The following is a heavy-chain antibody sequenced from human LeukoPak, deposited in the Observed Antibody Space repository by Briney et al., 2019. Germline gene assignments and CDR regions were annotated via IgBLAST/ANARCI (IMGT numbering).Heavy chain of an antibody. CDR3: ARDGSGRDFSLDY. Sequence: GGSLRLSCVAWGFDIRLYYMSWVRQAPGEGLEWVADIRNDGTNIYNVDSVRGRFTISRDDAKNSLFLQMNSLKDEDTAVYYCARDGSGRDFSLDYWGQGTLVTVSS. CDR1: GFDIRLYY. J-gene: IGHJ4*02. CDR2: IRNDGTNI. D-gene: IGHD3-10*01. V-gene: IGHV3-7*04.